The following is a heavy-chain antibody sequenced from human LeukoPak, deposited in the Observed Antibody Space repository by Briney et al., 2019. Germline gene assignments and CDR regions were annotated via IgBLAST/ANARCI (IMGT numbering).Heavy chain of an antibody. CDR2: INPDGNKK. J-gene: IGHJ4*02. D-gene: IGHD4-23*01. V-gene: IGHV3-7*01. CDR3: ARGRPHGNDY. Sequence: GGSLRLSCAVSGLTFSSSWMDWVRQAPGKGLEWVASINPDGNKKYSADSVKGRFTISRDNAENLLYLQMNSLRVEDTAVYYCARGRPHGNDYWGQGTLVTVSS. CDR1: GLTFSSSW.